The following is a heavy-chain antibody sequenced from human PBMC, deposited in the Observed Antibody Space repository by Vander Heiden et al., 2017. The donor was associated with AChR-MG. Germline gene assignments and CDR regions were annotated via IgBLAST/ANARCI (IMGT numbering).Heavy chain of an antibody. CDR1: GFTFNDDW. CDR2: IKQDGSET. V-gene: IGHV3-7*01. CDR3: ARFRSDYSGSYFSPFDY. Sequence: EVQLVGSGGGLVQPGGSLRLSCVPSGFTFNDDWMSWVRQAAGKGLEWGANIKQDGSETFYVDSVKGRFTISRDNAKKSLYLQMSSLKAEDTAVYHGARFRSDYSGSYFSPFDYWGQGTQVTGSS. D-gene: IGHD3-10*01. J-gene: IGHJ4*02.